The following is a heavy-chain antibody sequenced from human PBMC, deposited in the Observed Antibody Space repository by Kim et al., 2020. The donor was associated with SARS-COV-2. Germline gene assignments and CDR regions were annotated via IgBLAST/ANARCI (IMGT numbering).Heavy chain of an antibody. J-gene: IGHJ5*02. CDR3: AREGVGWFDP. D-gene: IGHD2-15*01. Sequence: GTNYAQKFQGRVTMTRDTSISTAYMERSRLRSDDTAVCYCAREGVGWFDPWGQGTLVTVSS. V-gene: IGHV1-2*02. CDR2: GT.